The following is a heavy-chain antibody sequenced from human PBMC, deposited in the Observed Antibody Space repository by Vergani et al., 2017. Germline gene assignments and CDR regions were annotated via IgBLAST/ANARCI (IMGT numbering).Heavy chain of an antibody. CDR3: AKDWAVTTVTTSPNY. CDR2: ISGSGGST. CDR1: GFTFSSYA. Sequence: EVQLLESGGGLVQPGGSLRLSCAASGFTFSSYAMSWVRQAPGKGLEGVSAISGSGGSTYYADSVKGRFTISRDNSKNTLYLQMNSLRAEDTAVYYGAKDWAVTTVTTSPNYWGQGTLVTVSS. V-gene: IGHV3-23*01. J-gene: IGHJ4*02. D-gene: IGHD4-17*01.